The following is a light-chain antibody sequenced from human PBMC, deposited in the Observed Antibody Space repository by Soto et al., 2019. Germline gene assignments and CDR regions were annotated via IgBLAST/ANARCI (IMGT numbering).Light chain of an antibody. CDR1: HIISSNY. CDR2: GAS. Sequence: EVVLTQSPGTLSLSPGERATLSCRASHIISSNYLAWYQQKSGQPPRLPIFGASFRATGVPDRFSGGGSGTDFTLTISGLEPEDFAIYFCQQYSASVLTFGGGTRVDI. J-gene: IGKJ4*01. V-gene: IGKV3-20*01. CDR3: QQYSASVLT.